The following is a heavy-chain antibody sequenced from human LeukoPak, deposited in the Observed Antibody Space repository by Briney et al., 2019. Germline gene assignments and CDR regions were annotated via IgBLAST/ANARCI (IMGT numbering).Heavy chain of an antibody. CDR1: GFTFSSYG. D-gene: IGHD3-9*01. J-gene: IGHJ4*02. V-gene: IGHV3-30*02. CDR2: IRYDGSNK. CDR3: AKGLHYNILTGFRRDYYFDY. Sequence: GGSLRLSCAASGFTFSSYGMHWVRQAPGKGLEWVAFIRYDGSNKYYADSVKGRFTISRDNSKTTLYLQMNSLRADDTAVYYCAKGLHYNILTGFRRDYYFDYWGQGTLVTVSS.